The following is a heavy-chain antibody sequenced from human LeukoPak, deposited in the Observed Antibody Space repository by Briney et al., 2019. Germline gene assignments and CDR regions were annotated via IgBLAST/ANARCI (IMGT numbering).Heavy chain of an antibody. CDR3: TRDGSGSRIPFDY. CDR2: IESDASNT. CDR1: GFAFGSHW. Sequence: GGSLRLSCAASGFAFGSHWMHWVRQAPGKGLVWVARIESDASNTRYADSVKGRFTISRDNANKTLYLQMNSLRAEDTAVYYCTRDGSGSRIPFDYWGQGTLVTVSS. D-gene: IGHD1-26*01. V-gene: IGHV3-74*01. J-gene: IGHJ4*02.